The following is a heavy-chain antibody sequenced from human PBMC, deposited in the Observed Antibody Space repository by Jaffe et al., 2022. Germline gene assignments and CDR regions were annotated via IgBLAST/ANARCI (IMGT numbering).Heavy chain of an antibody. CDR3: ARGNSYYFDY. J-gene: IGHJ4*02. Sequence: QVQLVQSGAEVKKPGASVKVSCKASGYTFTAYYMHWVRQAPGQGLEWMGRINPNSGDTIYAQKFQGRVTMTRDTSISTAYMDLSSLRSDDTAVYYCARGNSYYFDYWGQGTLVTVSS. CDR2: INPNSGDT. CDR1: GYTFTAYY. V-gene: IGHV1-2*06. D-gene: IGHD6-13*01.